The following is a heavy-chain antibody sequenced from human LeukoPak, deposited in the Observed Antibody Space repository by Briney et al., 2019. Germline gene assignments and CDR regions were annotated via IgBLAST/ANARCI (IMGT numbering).Heavy chain of an antibody. CDR2: IYYTGST. D-gene: IGHD6-6*01. Sequence: PSETLSLTCTVSGGSISRDYWSWIRQPPGKGLEWIGYIYYTGSTNYNPSLNSRATISLETSKNQFSLNLSSVTAADTAVYYCARSRIAARRPRAFDIWGQGTMVTVSS. V-gene: IGHV4-59*12. CDR1: GGSISRDY. CDR3: ARSRIAARRPRAFDI. J-gene: IGHJ3*02.